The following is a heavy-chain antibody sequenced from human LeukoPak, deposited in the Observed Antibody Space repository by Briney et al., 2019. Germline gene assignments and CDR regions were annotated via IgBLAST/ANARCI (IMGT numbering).Heavy chain of an antibody. J-gene: IGHJ4*02. D-gene: IGHD5-12*01. CDR3: ARVATPGLPFDY. CDR1: GFTVSSNY. CDR2: IYSGGST. Sequence: HPGGSLRLSCAASGFTVSSNYMSWVRQAPGKGLEWVSVIYSGGSTYYADSVKGRFTISRDNSKNTLYLQMNSLRAEDTAVYYCARVATPGLPFDYWGQGTLVTVSS. V-gene: IGHV3-66*01.